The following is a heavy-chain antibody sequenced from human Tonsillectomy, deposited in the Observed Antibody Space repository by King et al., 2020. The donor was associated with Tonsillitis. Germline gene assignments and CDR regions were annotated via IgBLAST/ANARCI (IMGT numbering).Heavy chain of an antibody. V-gene: IGHV4-4*02. J-gene: IGHJ6*02. CDR3: ARLRVLEGYYYYGMDV. D-gene: IGHD2/OR15-2a*01. CDR2: IYHSGST. Sequence: VQLQESGPGLVKPSGTLSLTCAISGGGASVSNSDWWSWVRQPPGKGLEWIGEIYHSGSTNYSPSLKSRVTISADKSKNQFSLKLNSVTAADTAVYYCARLRVLEGYYYYGMDVWGQGATVIVSS. CDR1: GGGASVSNSDW.